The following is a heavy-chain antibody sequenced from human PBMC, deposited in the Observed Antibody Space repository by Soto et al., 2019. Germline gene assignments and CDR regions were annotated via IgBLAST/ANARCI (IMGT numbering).Heavy chain of an antibody. CDR1: GGSINTYY. D-gene: IGHD5-12*01. CDR3: ARRGGHGSNFFDS. V-gene: IGHV4-59*08. CDR2: VYSSGST. J-gene: IGHJ4*01. Sequence: QVQLQESGPGLVKPSETLSLTCTVSGGSINTYYWSWIRQAPGKGLEWIGYVYSSGSTNYNPSFKSRVSMSADTSKNQLSLNLTSVTAADTALDYCARRGGHGSNFFDSWGQGALVIVSS.